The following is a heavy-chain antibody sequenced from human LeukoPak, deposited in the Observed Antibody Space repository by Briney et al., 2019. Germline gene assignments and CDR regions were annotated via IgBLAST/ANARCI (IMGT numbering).Heavy chain of an antibody. CDR2: INHSGST. CDR3: TRGEYYDSSDYFRFDP. CDR1: GGSFSGYY. J-gene: IGHJ5*02. Sequence: SETLSLTCAVYGGSFSGYYWSWIRQPPGKGLEWIGEINHSGSTNYNPSLKSRVTISVDTSKNQFSLKLSSVTAADTAVYYCTRGEYYDSSDYFRFDPWGQGTLVTVSS. V-gene: IGHV4-34*01. D-gene: IGHD3-22*01.